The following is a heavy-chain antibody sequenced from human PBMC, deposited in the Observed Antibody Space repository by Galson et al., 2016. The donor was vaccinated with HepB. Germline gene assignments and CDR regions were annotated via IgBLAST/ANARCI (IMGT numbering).Heavy chain of an antibody. CDR2: IHPGDSDT. J-gene: IGHJ4*02. D-gene: IGHD5/OR15-5a*01. V-gene: IGHV5-51*01. CDR1: GYNFGTYW. CDR3: ARPADNTVYYFDY. Sequence: QSGAEVTKPGESLKISCKGSGYNFGTYWIAWVRQMPGKGLEWMGVIHPGDSDTRYSPSFQGQVTISVDKSITTAYLQWSSLKASDTAMYYCARPADNTVYYFDYWGQGTLVTVSS.